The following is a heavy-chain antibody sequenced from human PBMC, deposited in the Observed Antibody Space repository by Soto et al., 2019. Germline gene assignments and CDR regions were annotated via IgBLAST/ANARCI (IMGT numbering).Heavy chain of an antibody. D-gene: IGHD5-18*01. V-gene: IGHV1-2*02. CDR3: ARGWERSSYACLRFDP. CDR1: GYTFTGYY. CDR2: INANSGGT. Sequence: QVQLVQSGAEVKKPGASVKVSCKASGYTFTGYYMHWVRQAPGQGLEWMGWINANSGGTSYAQKFQGRVTMTRDTSISTAYMDLTRLTSDDTAVYFCARGWERSSYACLRFDPRGQGTLVTVSS. J-gene: IGHJ5*02.